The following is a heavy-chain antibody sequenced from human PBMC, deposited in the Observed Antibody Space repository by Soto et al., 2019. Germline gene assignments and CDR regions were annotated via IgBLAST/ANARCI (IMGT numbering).Heavy chain of an antibody. CDR2: ISSSGNT. Sequence: SETLSLTCTVSDGSISNFYCSWILQPPRKGLEWIGYISSSGNTNYNPSLKSRVSISVDTSKNQFSLNLTSVTAADTGVYYCARAPMVLTRSYFDSWGQGTPVTVSS. CDR1: DGSISNFY. D-gene: IGHD3-22*01. V-gene: IGHV4-59*01. CDR3: ARAPMVLTRSYFDS. J-gene: IGHJ4*02.